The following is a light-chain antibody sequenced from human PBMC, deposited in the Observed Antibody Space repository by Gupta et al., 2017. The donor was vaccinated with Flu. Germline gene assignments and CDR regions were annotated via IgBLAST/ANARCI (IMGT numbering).Light chain of an antibody. CDR1: QSISSK. J-gene: IGKJ1*01. V-gene: IGKV3-15*01. Sequence: ATLAVSPGERATLSCRASQSISSKIAWYQQKPGQAPRLLIYDAYTRPTGIPVRFSGSGSGTEFTLTINSLQSEDFAVYYCQQYDTWPPWTLGQGTKVEIK. CDR3: QQYDTWPPWT. CDR2: DAY.